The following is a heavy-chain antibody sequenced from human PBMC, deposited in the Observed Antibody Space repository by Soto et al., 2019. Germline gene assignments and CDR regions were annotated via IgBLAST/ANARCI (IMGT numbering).Heavy chain of an antibody. Sequence: SDTLALTCTISGTSISSSSYYWGWIRQTPGKGLEWIGSIYYSGSTYYNTSLKSRVTISVDTSKNQFSLKLSSVTAADTAVYYCARYGITMVRGVPGDYWGQGTLVTVSS. CDR1: GTSISSSSYY. J-gene: IGHJ4*02. CDR2: IYYSGST. D-gene: IGHD3-10*01. CDR3: ARYGITMVRGVPGDY. V-gene: IGHV4-39*01.